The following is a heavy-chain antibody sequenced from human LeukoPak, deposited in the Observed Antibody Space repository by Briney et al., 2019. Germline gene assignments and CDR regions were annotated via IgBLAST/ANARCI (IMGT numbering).Heavy chain of an antibody. Sequence: PGGSLRLSCAASGFTFSSYWMNWVRQAPGKGLVWVSRIASDGSSTTYADSVKGRFSISRDNAKNTLYLQMNSLRAEDTAVYYCARGSTVLDYWGQGTLVTVSS. CDR1: GFTFSSYW. D-gene: IGHD4-17*01. J-gene: IGHJ4*02. V-gene: IGHV3-74*01. CDR2: IASDGSST. CDR3: ARGSTVLDY.